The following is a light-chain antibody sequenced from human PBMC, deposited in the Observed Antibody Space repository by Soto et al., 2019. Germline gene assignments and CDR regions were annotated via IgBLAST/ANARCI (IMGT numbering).Light chain of an antibody. Sequence: EIVLTQSPGTLSLSPGERATLSCRASQSVSSSYLAWYQQKPGQAPRLLIYGASSRATGIPDRFSGSGSGTDFTLTIGRLEPEDFAVYYCHQYDSSPLTFGGGTKVESK. CDR1: QSVSSSY. V-gene: IGKV3-20*01. J-gene: IGKJ4*01. CDR2: GAS. CDR3: HQYDSSPLT.